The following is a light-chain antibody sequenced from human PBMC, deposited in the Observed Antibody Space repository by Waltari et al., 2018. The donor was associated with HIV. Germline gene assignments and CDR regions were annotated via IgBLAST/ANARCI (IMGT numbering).Light chain of an antibody. CDR3: CSYAGYGSFVV. J-gene: IGLJ2*01. CDR2: EVT. Sequence: QSALTQPASVSGSPGQSITISCSGTASDIATYALVSWYQQYPGKAPILLIYEVTKRPSGVSDRFSGSKSANTASLTISGLQAEDEADYHCCSYAGYGSFVVFGGGTKVTVL. V-gene: IGLV2-23*02. CDR1: ASDIATYAL.